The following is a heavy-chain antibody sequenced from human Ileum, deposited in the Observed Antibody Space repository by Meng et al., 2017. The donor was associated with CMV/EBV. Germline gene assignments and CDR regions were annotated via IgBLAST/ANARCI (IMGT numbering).Heavy chain of an antibody. J-gene: IGHJ4*02. CDR2: ISGSGTST. CDR3: ARRPHYYDSSAYYAAY. Sequence: GESLKTSCAASGFTFSSYAMGWVRQAPGKGLEWVAGISGSGTSTYHADYVKGRFTISRDNYRSTLYLQMSRLRAEDTALYYCARRPHYYDSSAYYAAYWGQGTLVTVSS. V-gene: IGHV3-23*01. D-gene: IGHD3-22*01. CDR1: GFTFSSYA.